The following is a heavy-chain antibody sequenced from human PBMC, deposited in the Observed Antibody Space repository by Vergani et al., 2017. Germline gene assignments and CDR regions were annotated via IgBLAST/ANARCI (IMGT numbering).Heavy chain of an antibody. Sequence: EVELVQSGPEMRTPGESLKISCKGSEYSFGNYWIGWVRQMPGKGLEWMGIIYPADSDTRYSPSFQGQVTISADKSISTAFLQWDSLKASDTALYYCARHTTYTDSWGQGTRVTVSS. CDR2: IYPADSDT. CDR1: EYSFGNYW. CDR3: ARHTTYTDS. V-gene: IGHV5-51*01. J-gene: IGHJ4*02. D-gene: IGHD1-1*01.